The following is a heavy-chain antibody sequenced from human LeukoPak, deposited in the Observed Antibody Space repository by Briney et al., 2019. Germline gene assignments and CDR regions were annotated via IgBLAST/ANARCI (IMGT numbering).Heavy chain of an antibody. CDR1: GFTVSNIF. CDR3: ARMPFTRNDYYGLDV. CDR2: IYSGGST. V-gene: IGHV3-66*01. J-gene: IGHJ6*02. Sequence: GGPLRLSCAASGFTVSNIFMNWVRQAPGKGLEWVSLIYSGGSTYYADSVKGRFTISRDNSKNTLDLQMNSLRAEDTAVYYCARMPFTRNDYYGLDVWGQGTTVTVSS. D-gene: IGHD3-10*01.